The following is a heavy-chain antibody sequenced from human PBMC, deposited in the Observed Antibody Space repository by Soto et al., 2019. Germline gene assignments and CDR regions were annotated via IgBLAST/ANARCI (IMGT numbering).Heavy chain of an antibody. CDR2: INHSGSN. J-gene: IGHJ6*02. Sequence: SETLSLTCAVYGGSFSGYYWSWIRQPPGKGQEWIGEINHSGSNNYNPSLKSRVTISVDTSKNQFSLKLSSVTAADTAVYYCASWFRIVATIKYYYYYGMDVWGQWTTVTVSS. V-gene: IGHV4-34*01. D-gene: IGHD5-12*01. CDR1: GGSFSGYY. CDR3: ASWFRIVATIKYYYYYGMDV.